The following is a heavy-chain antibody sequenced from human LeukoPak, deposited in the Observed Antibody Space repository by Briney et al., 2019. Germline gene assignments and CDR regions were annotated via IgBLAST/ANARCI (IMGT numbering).Heavy chain of an antibody. CDR3: ARGFRLRYFDWLPPGY. V-gene: IGHV3-30-3*01. Sequence: PGGSLRLSCAASGFTFSSYAMPWVRQAPGKGLEWVAVISYDGSNKYYADSVKGRFTISRDNSKNTLYLQMNSLRAEDTAVYYCARGFRLRYFDWLPPGYWGQGTLVTVSS. CDR2: ISYDGSNK. J-gene: IGHJ4*02. CDR1: GFTFSSYA. D-gene: IGHD3-9*01.